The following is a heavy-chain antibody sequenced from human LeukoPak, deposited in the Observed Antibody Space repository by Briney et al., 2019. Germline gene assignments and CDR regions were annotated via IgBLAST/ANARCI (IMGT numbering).Heavy chain of an antibody. CDR1: GGSISSYY. CDR2: IYYSGST. D-gene: IGHD3-16*02. Sequence: PSETLSLTCTVSGGSISSYYWSWIRQPPGKGLEWIGYIYYSGSTNYNPSLKSRVTISVDTSKNQFSLKLSSVTAADTAVYYCARGGYDYVWGSHRAFDYWGQGTLVTVSS. CDR3: ARGGYDYVWGSHRAFDY. J-gene: IGHJ4*02. V-gene: IGHV4-59*01.